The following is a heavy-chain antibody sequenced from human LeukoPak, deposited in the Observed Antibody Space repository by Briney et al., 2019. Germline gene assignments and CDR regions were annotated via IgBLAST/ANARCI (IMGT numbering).Heavy chain of an antibody. J-gene: IGHJ5*02. CDR2: ISYDGSNK. Sequence: GGSLRLSCAASGFTFSSDGMHWVRQAPGKGLEWVAVISYDGSNKYYADSVKGRSTISRDNSKNTLYLQMNSLRAEDTAVYYCAKVGLWFGELSWFDPWGQGTLVTVSS. D-gene: IGHD3-10*01. CDR3: AKVGLWFGELSWFDP. CDR1: GFTFSSDG. V-gene: IGHV3-30*18.